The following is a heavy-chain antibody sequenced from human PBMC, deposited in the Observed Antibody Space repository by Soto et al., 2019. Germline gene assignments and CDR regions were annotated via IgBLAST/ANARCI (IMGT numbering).Heavy chain of an antibody. Sequence: QIQLQQSGPGLVKPSQTLSLTCDISEDSISTNGAAWNWIRQSPSRGLEWLGRTYFGSKQYNEYATSVKSRMSVNPDTSNNQVSLQLNSVTPEDSAVYYFARGRDNAFDIWGQGTMVTVSS. D-gene: IGHD2-21*02. V-gene: IGHV6-1*01. J-gene: IGHJ3*02. CDR1: EDSISTNGAA. CDR3: ARGRDNAFDI. CDR2: TYFGSKQYN.